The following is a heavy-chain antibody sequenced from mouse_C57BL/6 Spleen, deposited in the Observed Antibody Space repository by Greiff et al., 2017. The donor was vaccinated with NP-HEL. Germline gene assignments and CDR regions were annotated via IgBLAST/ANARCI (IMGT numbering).Heavy chain of an antibody. Sequence: EVQVVESGGDLVKPGGSLKLSCAASGFTFSSYGMSWVRQTPDKRLAWVATISSGGSYTYYPDSVKGRFTIARDNAKNTLYLQMSSLKSEDTAMYYCARRGPGYYGSSYGHYYAMDYWGQGTSVTVSS. CDR3: ARRGPGYYGSSYGHYYAMDY. V-gene: IGHV5-6*01. J-gene: IGHJ4*01. D-gene: IGHD1-1*01. CDR2: ISSGGSYT. CDR1: GFTFSSYG.